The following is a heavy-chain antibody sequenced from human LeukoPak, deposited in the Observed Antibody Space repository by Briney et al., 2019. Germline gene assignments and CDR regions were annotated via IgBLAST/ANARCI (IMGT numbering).Heavy chain of an antibody. J-gene: IGHJ4*02. CDR3: ARAKGDPVVPAAMLDY. CDR2: ISGSFGST. CDR1: GFTFSSYA. Sequence: GGSLRLSCAASGFTFSSYAMSRVRQPPGRGLEWVSAISGSFGSTYYADSVKGRFTISRDNSKNTLYLQMNSLRAEDTAVYYCARAKGDPVVPAAMLDYWGQGTLVTVSS. D-gene: IGHD2-2*01. V-gene: IGHV3-23*01.